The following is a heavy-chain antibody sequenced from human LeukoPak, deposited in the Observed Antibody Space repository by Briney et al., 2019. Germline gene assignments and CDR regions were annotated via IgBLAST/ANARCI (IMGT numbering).Heavy chain of an antibody. CDR1: GGSISSSSYY. D-gene: IGHD3-3*01. CDR2: IYYSGST. J-gene: IGHJ4*02. V-gene: IGHV4-39*01. Sequence: PSETLPLTCTVSGGSISSSSYYWGWIRQPPGKGLEWIGSIYYSGSTYYNPSLKSRVTISVDTSKNQFSLKLSSVIAADTAVYYCASLYYDFWSGYYHFDYWGQGTLVTVSS. CDR3: ASLYYDFWSGYYHFDY.